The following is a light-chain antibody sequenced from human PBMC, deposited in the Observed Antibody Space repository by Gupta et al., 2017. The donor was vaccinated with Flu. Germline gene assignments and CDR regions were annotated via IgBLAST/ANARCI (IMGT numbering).Light chain of an antibody. J-gene: IGKJ4*01. CDR1: LSVSKY. CDR2: GVS. Sequence: DIHMTQSPSSLSASVGDTVTITCRATLSVSKYLTWYQQQPGKAPKLLIYGVSTLHTGVPARFSATGSETDFVLTIKNLQPEDFGTYFCQQSLRTPLTFGRGT. CDR3: QQSLRTPLT. V-gene: IGKV1-39*01.